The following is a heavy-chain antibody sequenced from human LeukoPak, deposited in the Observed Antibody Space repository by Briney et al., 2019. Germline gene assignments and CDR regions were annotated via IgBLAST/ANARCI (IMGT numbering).Heavy chain of an antibody. V-gene: IGHV4-61*02. J-gene: IGHJ6*03. D-gene: IGHD3-10*01. CDR3: ARDNIEFGDYYYYYMDV. CDR1: GGSISSGSDC. CDR2: VYTSGST. Sequence: PSETLSLTCTVSGGSISSGSDCWSWIRQAAGKGLEWLGRVYTSGSTNYNPSLKSRVTISVDTSRNQFFLKLSSVTAADTAVYYCARDNIEFGDYYYYYMDVWGKGTTVTISS.